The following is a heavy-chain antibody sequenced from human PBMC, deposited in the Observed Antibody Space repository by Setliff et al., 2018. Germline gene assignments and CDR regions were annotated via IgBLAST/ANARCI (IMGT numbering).Heavy chain of an antibody. J-gene: IGHJ6*03. CDR1: GFAFSSYG. V-gene: IGHV3-30*02. D-gene: IGHD4-4*01. CDR3: VKCYSKYVSGSHYMDV. Sequence: GGSLRLTCVASGFAFSSYGMHWVRQAPGKGLEWVAFIRFDGTNKYCADSVKGRFTISRNNSKNTLYLQVTPLRPEDTAVYYCVKCYSKYVSGSHYMDVWGKGTTVTVSS. CDR2: IRFDGTNK.